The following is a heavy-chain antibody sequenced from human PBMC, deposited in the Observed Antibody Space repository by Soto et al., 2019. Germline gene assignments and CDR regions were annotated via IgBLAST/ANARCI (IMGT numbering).Heavy chain of an antibody. CDR1: GGSISSYY. Sequence: PSETLSLTCTVSGGSISSYYWSWIRQPPGKGLEWIGYIYYSGGTNYNPSLKSRVTISVDTSKNQFSLNLSSVTAADTAVYYCGRVPSYDILTGYYNRAFDIWGQGTMVTVSS. J-gene: IGHJ3*02. V-gene: IGHV4-59*01. D-gene: IGHD3-9*01. CDR3: GRVPSYDILTGYYNRAFDI. CDR2: IYYSGGT.